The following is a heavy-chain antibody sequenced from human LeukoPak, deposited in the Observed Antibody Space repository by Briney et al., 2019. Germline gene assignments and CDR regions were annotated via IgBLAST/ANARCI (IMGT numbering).Heavy chain of an antibody. V-gene: IGHV4-59*08. J-gene: IGHJ4*02. Sequence: SETLSLTCTVSGGSISSYYWRWIRQPPGKGLEWIGYIYYSGSTNYNPSLKSRVTISVDTSKNQFSLKLSSVTAADTAVYYCARQTSGYYILAFDYWGQGTLVTVSS. CDR3: ARQTSGYYILAFDY. CDR1: GGSISSYY. CDR2: IYYSGST. D-gene: IGHD3-22*01.